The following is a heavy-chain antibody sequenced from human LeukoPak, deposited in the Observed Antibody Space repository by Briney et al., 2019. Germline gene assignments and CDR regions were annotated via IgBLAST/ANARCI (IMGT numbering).Heavy chain of an antibody. D-gene: IGHD3-10*01. CDR3: ARDMVRGVRFDY. V-gene: IGHV3-23*01. J-gene: IGHJ4*02. CDR2: ISGSDSST. CDR1: GFTFSSSA. Sequence: GGSLRLSCAASGFTFSSSAMSWVRQAPGKGLEWVSTISGSDSSTHYADSVKGRFTISRDNAKNTLYLQMNSLRAEDTAVYYCARDMVRGVRFDYWGQGTLVTVSS.